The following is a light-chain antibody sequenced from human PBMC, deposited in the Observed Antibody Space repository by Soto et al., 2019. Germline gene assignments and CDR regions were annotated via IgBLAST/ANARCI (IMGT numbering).Light chain of an antibody. Sequence: LTQPASVSGSPGQSIAISCTGSSSDVGGYNYVSWYQQHPGKAPQLIIYEVTNRPSGVSNRFSGSKSGNTASLTISGLQAEDEADYYCSSYTSSSTRVFGTGTKVTVL. CDR3: SSYTSSSTRV. J-gene: IGLJ1*01. V-gene: IGLV2-14*01. CDR2: EVT. CDR1: SSDVGGYNY.